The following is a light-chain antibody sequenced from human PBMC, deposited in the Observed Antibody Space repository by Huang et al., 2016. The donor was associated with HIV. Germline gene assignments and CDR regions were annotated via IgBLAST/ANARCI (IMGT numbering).Light chain of an antibody. CDR3: QQLHSYPIT. V-gene: IGKV1-9*01. CDR2: AAS. J-gene: IGKJ5*01. CDR1: QDIANS. Sequence: QLTQSPSSLSMSVGDRVIITCQASQDIANSLAWYQHKPGRAPKLLISAASTLQSGVPSRFSGGSAGTYSTLIITNLQPDDFASYYCQQLHSYPITFGQGTRLDI.